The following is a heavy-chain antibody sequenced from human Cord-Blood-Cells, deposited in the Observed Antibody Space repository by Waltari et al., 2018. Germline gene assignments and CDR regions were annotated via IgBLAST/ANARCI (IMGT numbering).Heavy chain of an antibody. J-gene: IGHJ4*02. CDR2: INHSGST. CDR1: GGPFSGYY. D-gene: IGHD6-13*01. Sequence: QVQLQQWGAGLLKPSETPSLTCAVYGGPFSGYYWSRIRQPPGKGREWIGEINHSGSTNYNPSLKSRVTISVDTSKNQFSLKLSSVTAADTAVYYCASARIAAAGTFDYWGQGTLVTVSS. CDR3: ASARIAAAGTFDY. V-gene: IGHV4-34*01.